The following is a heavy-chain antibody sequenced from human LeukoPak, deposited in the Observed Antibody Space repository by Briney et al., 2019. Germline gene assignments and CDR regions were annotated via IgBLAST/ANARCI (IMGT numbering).Heavy chain of an antibody. V-gene: IGHV3-53*01. CDR1: GFTVSSNY. CDR2: IYSGGST. Sequence: PGGSLRLSCAASGFTVSSNYMSWVRQAPGKGLGWVSVIYSGGSTYYADSVKGRFTISRDNSKNTLYLQMNSLRAEDTAVYYCARGGSSLGRGFDYWGQGTLVTVSS. J-gene: IGHJ4*02. CDR3: ARGGSSLGRGFDY. D-gene: IGHD6-13*01.